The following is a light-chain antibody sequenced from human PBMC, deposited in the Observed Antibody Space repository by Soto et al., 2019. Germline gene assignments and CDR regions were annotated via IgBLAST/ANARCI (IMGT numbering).Light chain of an antibody. J-gene: IGKJ5*01. CDR3: QQSYSTPFT. CDR2: AAS. V-gene: IGKV1-39*01. CDR1: QTISSY. Sequence: DIQMTQSPSSLCTSXADRVTIVXXASQTISSYLNWYQQKPGKAPKLLISAASSLQSGVPSRFSGSGSGTDFTLTISSLQPEDFATYYCQQSYSTPFTFGQGTRLEI.